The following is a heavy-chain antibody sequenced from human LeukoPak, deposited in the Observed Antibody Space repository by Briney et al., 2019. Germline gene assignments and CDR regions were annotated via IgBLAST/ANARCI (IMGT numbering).Heavy chain of an antibody. CDR2: IRYDGSNI. D-gene: IGHD2-2*02. V-gene: IGHV3-30*02. CDR1: GFTFSSYG. CDR3: AKDVGNYCSSTSCYRYLQH. J-gene: IGHJ1*01. Sequence: GGSLRLSCAASGFTFSSYGMHWVRQAPGKGLEGGAFIRYDGSNIYYVDSVEGRFTISRDNSKNTLSLQMNSLRDEDTAVYYCAKDVGNYCSSTSCYRYLQHWGQGTLITVSS.